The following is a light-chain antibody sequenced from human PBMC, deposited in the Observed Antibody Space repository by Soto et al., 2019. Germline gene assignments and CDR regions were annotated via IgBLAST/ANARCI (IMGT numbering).Light chain of an antibody. J-gene: IGKJ4*01. CDR3: QKYNSAPLT. Sequence: DIPMTQSPSSLSASVGDRVTITCRASQDISNYLAWYQQRPGKVPKLLIYAASALQSGVPSRFSGSGSGTDFTLTISSLQPEDVATYYCQKYNSAPLTFGGGTNVEL. CDR2: AAS. CDR1: QDISNY. V-gene: IGKV1-27*01.